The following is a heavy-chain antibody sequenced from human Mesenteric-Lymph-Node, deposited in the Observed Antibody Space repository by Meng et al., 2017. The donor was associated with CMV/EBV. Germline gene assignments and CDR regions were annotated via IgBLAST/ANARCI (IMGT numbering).Heavy chain of an antibody. Sequence: ASVKVSCKASGYTFTNYGITWVRQAPGQGLEWMGWISASNGNYAQKLQGRVTMTTDTSTSTAYMELRSLRSDDTAVYYCARGDCSSTSCPYAFDIWGQGTMVTVSS. CDR2: ISASNG. J-gene: IGHJ3*02. CDR3: ARGDCSSTSCPYAFDI. D-gene: IGHD2-2*01. V-gene: IGHV1-18*01. CDR1: GYTFTNYG.